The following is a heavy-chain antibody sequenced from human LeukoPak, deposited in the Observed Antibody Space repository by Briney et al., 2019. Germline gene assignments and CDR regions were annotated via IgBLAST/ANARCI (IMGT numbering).Heavy chain of an antibody. D-gene: IGHD6-13*01. CDR2: ISGSGGST. V-gene: IGHV3-23*01. Sequence: GGSLRLSCAASGFTFSSYAMRWVRQAPGKGLEWVSAISGSGGSTYYADSVKGRFTISRDNSKNTLYLQMNSLRAEDTAVYYCAKSYSSSWYYFDYWGQGTLVTVSS. J-gene: IGHJ4*02. CDR1: GFTFSSYA. CDR3: AKSYSSSWYYFDY.